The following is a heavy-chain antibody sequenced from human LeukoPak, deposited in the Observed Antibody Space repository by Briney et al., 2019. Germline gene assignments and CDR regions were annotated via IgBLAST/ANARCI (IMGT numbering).Heavy chain of an antibody. CDR3: ARDGSYGDYAGY. D-gene: IGHD4-17*01. CDR1: GGTFSSYA. J-gene: IGHJ4*02. CDR2: IIPIFGTA. Sequence: EASVKVSCKASGGTFSSYAISWVRQAPGQGLEWMGGIIPIFGTANYAQKFQGRVTITTDESTSTAYMELSSLRSDDTAVYYCARDGSYGDYAGYWGQGTLVTVSS. V-gene: IGHV1-69*05.